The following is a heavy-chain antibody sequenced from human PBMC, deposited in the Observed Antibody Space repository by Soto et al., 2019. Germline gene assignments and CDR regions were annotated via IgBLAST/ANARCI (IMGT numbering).Heavy chain of an antibody. V-gene: IGHV3-48*01. CDR1: GFTFSPYS. J-gene: IGHJ6*03. CDR3: ARGRLAYYMDV. D-gene: IGHD5-12*01. CDR2: ISSGSGTI. Sequence: GGSLRLSCAASGFTFSPYSMNWVRQAPGKGLEWVSYISSGSGTIYYADSVKGRFTISRDNAKSSLYLQLNSLRGEDTAVYYCARGRLAYYMDVWGKGTTVTVSS.